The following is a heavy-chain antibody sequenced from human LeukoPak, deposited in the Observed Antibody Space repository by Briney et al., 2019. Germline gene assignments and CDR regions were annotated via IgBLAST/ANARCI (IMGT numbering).Heavy chain of an antibody. Sequence: PSETLSLTCTVSGGSISSYYWSWIRQPAGKGLEWIGRVYTSGSTNYNPSLKSRVTMSVDTSKNQFSLKLSSVTAADTAVYYCARGLVNYGSGSYPTAFDYWGQGTLVTVSS. J-gene: IGHJ4*02. V-gene: IGHV4-4*07. D-gene: IGHD3-10*01. CDR2: VYTSGST. CDR3: ARGLVNYGSGSYPTAFDY. CDR1: GGSISSYY.